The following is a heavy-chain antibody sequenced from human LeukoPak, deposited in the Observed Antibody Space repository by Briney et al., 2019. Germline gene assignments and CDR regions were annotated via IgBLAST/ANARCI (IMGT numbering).Heavy chain of an antibody. CDR3: ASRELESGWHYHYYMDV. J-gene: IGHJ6*03. V-gene: IGHV1-69*05. CDR2: IIPIFGTA. D-gene: IGHD1-1*01. CDR1: GGTFNNHA. Sequence: SVKVSCKPSGGTFNNHAISWVRQAPGQGLEWMGGIIPIFGTADYAQKVQGRVTITTDESTSTAYMELSSLRSEDTAVHYCASRELESGWHYHYYMDVWGKGTTVTVSS.